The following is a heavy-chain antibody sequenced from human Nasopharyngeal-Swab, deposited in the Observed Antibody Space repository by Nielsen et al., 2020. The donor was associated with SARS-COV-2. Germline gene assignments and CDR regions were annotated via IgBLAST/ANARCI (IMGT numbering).Heavy chain of an antibody. CDR1: GFSFSSYG. J-gene: IGHJ3*02. CDR2: IWYDGSNK. D-gene: IGHD4-23*01. CDR3: ASPKTFYGGNTGVDRAFDI. Sequence: GGSLRLSCAASGFSFSSYGMHWVRQAPGKGLEWVAVIWYDGSNKYYADSVKGRFTISRDNSKNTLYLQMNSLRAEDTAVYYCASPKTFYGGNTGVDRAFDIWGQGTMVTVSS. V-gene: IGHV3-30*19.